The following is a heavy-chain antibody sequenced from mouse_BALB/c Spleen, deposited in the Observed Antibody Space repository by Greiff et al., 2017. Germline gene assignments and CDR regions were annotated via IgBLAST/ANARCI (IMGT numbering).Heavy chain of an antibody. CDR1: GFNIKDTY. CDR2: IDPANGNT. CDR3: ARDRDDGYFFDY. V-gene: IGHV14-3*02. D-gene: IGHD2-3*01. J-gene: IGHJ2*01. Sequence: EVMLVESGAELVKPGASVKLSCTASGFNIKDTYMHWVKQRPEQGLEWIGRIDPANGNTKYDPKFQGKATITADTSSNTAYLQLSSLTSEDTAVYYCARDRDDGYFFDYWGQGTTLTVSS.